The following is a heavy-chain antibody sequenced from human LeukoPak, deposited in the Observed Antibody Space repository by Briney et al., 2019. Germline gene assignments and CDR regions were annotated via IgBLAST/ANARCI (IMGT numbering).Heavy chain of an antibody. Sequence: GGSLRLSCAASGFTFSSYWMHWVRQAPGKGLVWVSRINSDGSSTSYADSVKGRFTISRDNAKNTLYLQMNSLRAEDTAVYYCASSEDYSGCFDIWGQGTMVTVSS. CDR1: GFTFSSYW. D-gene: IGHD3-10*01. J-gene: IGHJ3*02. V-gene: IGHV3-74*01. CDR2: INSDGSST. CDR3: ASSEDYSGCFDI.